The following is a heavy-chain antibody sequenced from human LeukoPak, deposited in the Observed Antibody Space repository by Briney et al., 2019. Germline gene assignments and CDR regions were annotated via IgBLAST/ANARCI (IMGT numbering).Heavy chain of an antibody. CDR2: INGSGGST. V-gene: IGHV3-23*01. CDR1: GFTFSSYA. Sequence: GGSLRLSCAASGFTFSSYAMSWVRQAPGKGLEWVSSINGSGGSTYYADSVKGRFTISRDNSKNTLYLQMNSLRAEDTAVYYCAKAPSHYDSSGYYDYWGQGTLVTVSS. J-gene: IGHJ4*02. CDR3: AKAPSHYDSSGYYDY. D-gene: IGHD3-22*01.